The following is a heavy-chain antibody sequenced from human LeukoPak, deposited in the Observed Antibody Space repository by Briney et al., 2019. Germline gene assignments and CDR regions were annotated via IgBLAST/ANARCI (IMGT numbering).Heavy chain of an antibody. CDR2: IYPGDSDT. J-gene: IGHJ3*02. V-gene: IGHV5-51*06. CDR3: ARPTTTPNAFDI. D-gene: IGHD4-11*01. CDR1: EYSFTSYW. Sequence: DSLKISCKGSEYSFTSYWIGWVRQMPGKGLDWMGIIYPGDSDTRYSPSFQGQVTISADKSISTAYLQWSSLKASDTAMYYCARPTTTPNAFDIWGQGTMITVSS.